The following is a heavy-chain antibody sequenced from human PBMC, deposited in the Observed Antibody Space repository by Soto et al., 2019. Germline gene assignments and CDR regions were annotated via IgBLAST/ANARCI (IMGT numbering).Heavy chain of an antibody. D-gene: IGHD5-18*01. CDR3: AKEGIQLWSAFDY. Sequence: QVQLLESGGGVVQPGRSLRLSCAASGFTFNNYGMHWVRQAPGKGLEWAAVISYDGNNKYYADSVKGRFTISRDNSKNTLYLQMNSLRPEDTAMYYCAKEGIQLWSAFDYWGQGTLVTVSS. CDR1: GFTFNNYG. J-gene: IGHJ4*02. CDR2: ISYDGNNK. V-gene: IGHV3-30*18.